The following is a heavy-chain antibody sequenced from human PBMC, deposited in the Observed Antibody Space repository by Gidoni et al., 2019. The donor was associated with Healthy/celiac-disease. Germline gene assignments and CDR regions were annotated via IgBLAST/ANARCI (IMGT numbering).Heavy chain of an antibody. Sequence: EVQLVESGGGLVQPGRSLRLSCAASGFTFDDYAMHWVRQAPGKGLEWVSGISWNSGSIGYADSVKGRFTISRDNAKNSLYLQMNSLRAEDTALYYCAKRSTSNYYGMDVWGQGTTVTVSS. D-gene: IGHD2-2*01. CDR3: AKRSTSNYYGMDV. CDR1: GFTFDDYA. V-gene: IGHV3-9*01. J-gene: IGHJ6*02. CDR2: ISWNSGSI.